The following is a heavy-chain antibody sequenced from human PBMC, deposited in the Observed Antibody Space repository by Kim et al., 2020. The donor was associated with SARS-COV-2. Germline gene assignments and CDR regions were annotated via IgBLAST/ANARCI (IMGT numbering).Heavy chain of an antibody. V-gene: IGHV3-11*03. Sequence: YADSVKGLFTISRDNAGNSLYLQMNTLRAEDTAVYYCARRGTSWYSQIDYWGQGTLVTVSS. CDR3: ARRGTSWYSQIDY. J-gene: IGHJ4*02. D-gene: IGHD6-13*01.